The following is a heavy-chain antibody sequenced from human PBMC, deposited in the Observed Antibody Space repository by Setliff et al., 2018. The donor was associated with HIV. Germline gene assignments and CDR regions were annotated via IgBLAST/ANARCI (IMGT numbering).Heavy chain of an antibody. Sequence: SETLSLTCTVSGGSISSSSYYWGWIRQPPGKGLEWIGSIFYSGHTYYNPSLRSRVTISVDTSKNQFSLKLRSVTAAETAVYYCARSPAAEGHWGQGTLVTVSS. CDR3: ARSPAAEGH. CDR1: GGSISSSSYY. J-gene: IGHJ4*02. D-gene: IGHD6-13*01. V-gene: IGHV4-39*01. CDR2: IFYSGHT.